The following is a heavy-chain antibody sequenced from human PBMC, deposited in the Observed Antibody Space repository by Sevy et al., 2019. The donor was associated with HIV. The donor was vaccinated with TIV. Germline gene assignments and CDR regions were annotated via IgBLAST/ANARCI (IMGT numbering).Heavy chain of an antibody. CDR1: GFTFDNNA. V-gene: IGHV3-23*01. J-gene: IGHJ6*02. Sequence: GGSLRLSCAASGFTFDNNAMYWVRQAPGKGLEWVSAISGSGLSTNYAASVRGRFTISRDISKTTLYFQMNSLRAEDTAVYYCAKVYYYDSGTVIPRGMDVWGQGTTVTVSS. D-gene: IGHD3-10*01. CDR2: ISGSGLST. CDR3: AKVYYYDSGTVIPRGMDV.